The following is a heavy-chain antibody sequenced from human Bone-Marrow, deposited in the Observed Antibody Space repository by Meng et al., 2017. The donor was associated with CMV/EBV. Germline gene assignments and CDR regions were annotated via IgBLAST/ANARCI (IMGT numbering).Heavy chain of an antibody. CDR2: IIPIFGTA. CDR1: GGTFSSYA. J-gene: IGHJ6*02. D-gene: IGHD6-13*01. CDR3: ARANSSSWEPEDYYYNGMDV. V-gene: IGHV1-69*05. Sequence: SVKVSCKASGGTFSSYAISWVRQAPGQGLEWMGGIIPIFGTANYAQKFQGRVTITTDESTSTAYMELSSLRSEDTAVYYCARANSSSWEPEDYYYNGMDVWGQGTTVTVSS.